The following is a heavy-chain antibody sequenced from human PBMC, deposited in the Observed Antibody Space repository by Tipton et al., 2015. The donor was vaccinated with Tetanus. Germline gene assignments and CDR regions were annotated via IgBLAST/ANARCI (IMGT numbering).Heavy chain of an antibody. CDR2: ITFDGSTK. D-gene: IGHD2-21*01. CDR1: GFTFSRYA. V-gene: IGHV3-30-3*01. Sequence: SLRLSCAASGFTFSRYAMHWVRQAPGKGLEWVAVITFDGSTKYYADSVKGRFTLSRDNSQNTVHLQMSSLKVEDTAVYYCARRGEARANWFDSWGQGTLVTVSS. CDR3: ARRGEARANWFDS. J-gene: IGHJ5*01.